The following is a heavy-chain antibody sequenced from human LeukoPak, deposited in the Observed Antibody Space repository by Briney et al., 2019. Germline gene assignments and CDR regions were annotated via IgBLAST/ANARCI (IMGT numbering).Heavy chain of an antibody. V-gene: IGHV1-2*02. Sequence: GASVKVSCKASGYTFTGYYMHWVRQAPGQGLEWMGWINPNSGGTNYAQKFQGRVTMTRDTSISTAYMELSRLRSDDTAVYYCARVKILTGYWFDPWGQGTLVTVSS. CDR2: INPNSGGT. CDR1: GYTFTGYY. D-gene: IGHD3-9*01. J-gene: IGHJ5*02. CDR3: ARVKILTGYWFDP.